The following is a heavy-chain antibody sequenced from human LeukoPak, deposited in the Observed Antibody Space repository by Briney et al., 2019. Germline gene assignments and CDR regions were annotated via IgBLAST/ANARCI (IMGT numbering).Heavy chain of an antibody. CDR1: GFTFSSYS. CDR2: ISSSSSYI. Sequence: GGSLRLSCAASGFTFSSYSMNWVRQAPGKGLEWVSSISSSSSYIYYADSVKGRFTISRDNAKNSLYLQMNRLRAEDTAVYYCARDRGGITMVRESSQHYWGQGTLVTVSS. CDR3: ARDRGGITMVRESSQHY. D-gene: IGHD3-10*01. J-gene: IGHJ4*02. V-gene: IGHV3-21*01.